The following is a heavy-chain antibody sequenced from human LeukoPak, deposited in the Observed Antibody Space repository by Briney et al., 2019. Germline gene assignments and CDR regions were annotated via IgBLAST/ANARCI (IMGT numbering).Heavy chain of an antibody. CDR2: INHSGST. D-gene: IGHD1-26*01. V-gene: IGHV4-34*01. CDR3: ARGASGRTSA. Sequence: SETLSLTCAVYGGSFSGYYWSWIRQPPGKGLEWIGEINHSGSTNYNPSLKSRVTMSVDTSKNQFSLKLSSVTAADTAVYYCARGASGRTSAWGQGTLVTVSS. J-gene: IGHJ5*02. CDR1: GGSFSGYY.